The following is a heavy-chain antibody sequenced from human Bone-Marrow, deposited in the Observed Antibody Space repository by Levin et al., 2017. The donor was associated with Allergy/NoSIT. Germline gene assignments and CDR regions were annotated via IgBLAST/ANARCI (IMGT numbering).Heavy chain of an antibody. CDR2: ISGSGGNT. D-gene: IGHD3-10*01. V-gene: IGHV3-23*01. J-gene: IGHJ4*02. CDR1: GFTFSNYA. CDR3: AKDRTYRGSGSFDS. Sequence: PGGSLRLSCAASGFTFSNYAMSWVRQAPGKGLEWVSVISGSGGNTDYADSVKGRFTIPRDNSQNTLYLQMNSLRAEDTALYYCAKDRTYRGSGSFDSWGRGTLVTVSS.